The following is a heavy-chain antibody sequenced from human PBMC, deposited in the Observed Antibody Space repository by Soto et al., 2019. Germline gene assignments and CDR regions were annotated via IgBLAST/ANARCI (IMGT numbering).Heavy chain of an antibody. CDR1: GFNFITYS. V-gene: IGHV3-21*01. J-gene: IGHJ4*02. D-gene: IGHD3-22*01. CDR3: VRDGLDYYDTERLYFDN. CDR2: ISSSAVYI. Sequence: PGGLMRLSCAAAGFNFITYSLSWVRQAKGKGLEWVASISSSAVYIDYADSVKGRFTISRDNANNSLYLQMNSLRAEDTATYYCVRDGLDYYDTERLYFDNWGQGTLVTVSS.